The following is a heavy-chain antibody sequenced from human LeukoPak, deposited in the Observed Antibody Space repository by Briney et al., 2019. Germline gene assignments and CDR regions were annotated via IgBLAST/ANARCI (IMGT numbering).Heavy chain of an antibody. CDR3: ARGKAAAGNSLWFDP. CDR2: INHSGST. CDR1: GGSFSGYY. V-gene: IGHV4-34*01. D-gene: IGHD6-13*01. J-gene: IGHJ5*02. Sequence: SETLSLTCAVYGGSFSGYYWSWMRQPPGKGLEWIGEINHSGSTNYNPSLKSRVTISVDTSKNQFSLKLSSVTAADTAVYYCARGKAAAGNSLWFDPWGQGTLVTVSS.